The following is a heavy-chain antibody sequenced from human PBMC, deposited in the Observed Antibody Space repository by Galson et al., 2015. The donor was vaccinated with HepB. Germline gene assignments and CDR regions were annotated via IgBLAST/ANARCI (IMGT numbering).Heavy chain of an antibody. Sequence: LRLSCAASGFTFSSYGMSWVRQAPGKGLECVSTISGSGGYTDYADSVRGRFTISRENSKNTLYLEMNSLRAEDTAVYYCAKGGTTVTPWGFWGQGTLVTVSS. J-gene: IGHJ4*02. V-gene: IGHV3-23*01. D-gene: IGHD4-11*01. CDR3: AKGGTTVTPWGF. CDR2: ISGSGGYT. CDR1: GFTFSSYG.